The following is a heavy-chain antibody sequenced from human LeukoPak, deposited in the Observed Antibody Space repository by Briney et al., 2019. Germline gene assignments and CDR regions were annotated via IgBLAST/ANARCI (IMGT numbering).Heavy chain of an antibody. CDR2: ISGSGGST. CDR1: GFTFSSYE. V-gene: IGHV3-23*01. CDR3: ARDGAFKTIQLWLIYFDY. D-gene: IGHD5-18*01. Sequence: GGSLRLSCAASGFTFSSYEMNWVRQAPGKGLEWVSAISGSGGSTYYADSVKGRFTISRDNSKNTLYLQMNSLRAEDTAVYYCARDGAFKTIQLWLIYFDYWGQGTLVTVSS. J-gene: IGHJ4*02.